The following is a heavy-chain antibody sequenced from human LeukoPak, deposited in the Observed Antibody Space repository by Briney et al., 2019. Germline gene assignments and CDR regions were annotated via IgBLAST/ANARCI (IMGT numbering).Heavy chain of an antibody. CDR3: ATDRYYGSGSYYKFDY. J-gene: IGHJ4*02. V-gene: IGHV4-34*01. D-gene: IGHD3-10*01. Sequence: SETLSLTCGVSGASFSGYYWSWIRQPPGKGLEWIGEINHSGGTNYNPSLKSRVTISVDTSKKQFSLNLRSVTAEDTAVYYCATDRYYGSGSYYKFDYWGQGTLVTVSS. CDR1: GASFSGYY. CDR2: INHSGGT.